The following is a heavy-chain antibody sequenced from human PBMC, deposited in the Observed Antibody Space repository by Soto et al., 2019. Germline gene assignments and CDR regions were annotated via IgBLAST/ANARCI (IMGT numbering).Heavy chain of an antibody. J-gene: IGHJ4*02. Sequence: QVQLVQSGAEVKKPGSSVKVSCKASGGTFSSYTISWVRQAPGQGLEWMGRIIPILGIANYAQKSQGRITITADTSTSTAYMEMSSLRSEDTAVYYCARGRSVTPYYFDYWGQGTLVTVSS. CDR1: GGTFSSYT. D-gene: IGHD4-17*01. V-gene: IGHV1-69*02. CDR2: IIPILGIA. CDR3: ARGRSVTPYYFDY.